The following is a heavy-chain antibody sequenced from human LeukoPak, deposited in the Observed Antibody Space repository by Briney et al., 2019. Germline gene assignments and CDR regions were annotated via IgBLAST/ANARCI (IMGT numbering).Heavy chain of an antibody. CDR2: IYYSGST. Sequence: SETLSLTCTVSGGSISSYYWSWIRQPPGKGLEWIGHIYYSGSTNYNPSLKSRVTISVDTSKNQFSLKLSSVTAAGTAVYYCAREVGYSGYVRENYWGQGTLVTVSS. D-gene: IGHD5-12*01. CDR1: GGSISSYY. J-gene: IGHJ4*02. V-gene: IGHV4-59*12. CDR3: AREVGYSGYVRENY.